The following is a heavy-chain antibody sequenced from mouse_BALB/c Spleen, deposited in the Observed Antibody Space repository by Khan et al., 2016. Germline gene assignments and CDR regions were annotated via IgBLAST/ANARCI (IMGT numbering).Heavy chain of an antibody. CDR2: ISPGNRDI. J-gene: IGHJ3*01. D-gene: IGHD2-3*01. CDR1: GYTFTDHA. Sequence: QVQLQQSDAELVTPGASVQIPCKASGYTFTDHAIHWVKQTPDQGLEWIGYISPGNRDIEYNEQFKGKATLTADNSSSTAYMQLNRLTSEDSAVXCCKRYYKAYCGHGTRITISA. V-gene: IGHV1S53*02. CDR3: KRYYKAY.